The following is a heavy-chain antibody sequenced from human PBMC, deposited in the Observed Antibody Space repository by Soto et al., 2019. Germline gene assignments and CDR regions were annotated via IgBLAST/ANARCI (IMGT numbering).Heavy chain of an antibody. CDR3: AIDGGAY. CDR2: MSYDGSNK. CDR1: GFTFSSYA. D-gene: IGHD3-16*01. Sequence: QVQLVESGGGVVQPGRSLRLSCAASGFTFSSYAMYWVRRAPGKGLEWMAVMSYDGSNKYYADSVKGRFTISRDNSKNTLYLQMNSLRPEDTALYYCAIDGGAYWGQGTLVIVSS. J-gene: IGHJ4*02. V-gene: IGHV3-30-3*01.